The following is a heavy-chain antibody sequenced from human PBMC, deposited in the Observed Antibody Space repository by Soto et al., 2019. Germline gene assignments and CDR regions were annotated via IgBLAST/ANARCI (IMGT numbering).Heavy chain of an antibody. Sequence: VQLQESGPGLVKPSGTLSLTCTVSGGSISTTNWWSWVRQSPGKGLGWIGEIRHIGSTNYNPSLTRRVTTSIDQSKNQFSLRLSSVTAADTAVYYCASGFDSDGLYNGGHPWGQGTLVSVSS. V-gene: IGHV4-4*02. CDR3: ASGFDSDGLYNGGHP. CDR2: IRHIGST. D-gene: IGHD3-22*01. J-gene: IGHJ5*02. CDR1: GGSISTTNW.